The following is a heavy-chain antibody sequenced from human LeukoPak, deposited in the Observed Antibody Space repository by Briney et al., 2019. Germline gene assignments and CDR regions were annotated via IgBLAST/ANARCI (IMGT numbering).Heavy chain of an antibody. J-gene: IGHJ4*02. V-gene: IGHV1-2*02. Sequence: ASVKVSCKASGYAFTTYYIHWVRQAPGQGLEWMGLINPNSGGTDYAQKFQGRVTITADESTSTAYMELSSLRSEDTAVYYCARRGVNTDYYDIATNSYSPRYYFDFWGQGTLVTVSS. CDR1: GYAFTTYY. CDR3: ARRGVNTDYYDIATNSYSPRYYFDF. CDR2: INPNSGGT. D-gene: IGHD3-9*01.